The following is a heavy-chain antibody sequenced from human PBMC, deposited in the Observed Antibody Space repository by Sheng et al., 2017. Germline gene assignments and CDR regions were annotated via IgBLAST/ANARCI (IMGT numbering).Heavy chain of an antibody. D-gene: IGHD5-12*01. CDR2: IYHSGST. V-gene: IGHV4-38-2*01. CDR3: ARHSGYDYRFDY. Sequence: QVQLQESGPGLVKPSETLSLTCAVSGYSISSGYYWGWIRQPPGKGLEWIGSIYHSGSTYYNPSLKSRVTISVDTSKNQFSLKLSSVTAADTAVYYCARHSGYDYRFDYWGQGTLVTVSS. CDR1: GYSISSGYY. J-gene: IGHJ4*02.